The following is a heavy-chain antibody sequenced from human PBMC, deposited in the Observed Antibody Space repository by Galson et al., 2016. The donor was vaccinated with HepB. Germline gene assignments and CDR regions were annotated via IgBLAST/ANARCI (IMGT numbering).Heavy chain of an antibody. D-gene: IGHD3-3*01. V-gene: IGHV1-18*01. Sequence: SVKVSCKASGYTFTNYGISWVRQAPGQGLEWMGWISAYSGHTKFAQKLQGRVTMTTDTSTSTAYMELRSLRADDTARYYCARDVHYTSSSDYWGQGTLVTVSS. CDR2: ISAYSGHT. CDR3: ARDVHYTSSSDY. J-gene: IGHJ4*02. CDR1: GYTFTNYG.